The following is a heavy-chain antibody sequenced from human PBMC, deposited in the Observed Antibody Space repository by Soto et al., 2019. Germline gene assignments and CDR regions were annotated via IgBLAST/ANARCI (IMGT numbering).Heavy chain of an antibody. Sequence: EVQLLESGGGLVQPGGSLRLSCAVSGFSFSNSAMTLVRQAPGKGLEWVSGLSGSGDITYNTDSVKGRFAISRDTSKNVVYLQMRSLRAEDTAVYYCAKVPQWVLRYHDWFFDYWGQGTLVTVSS. D-gene: IGHD3-9*01. J-gene: IGHJ4*02. V-gene: IGHV3-23*01. CDR3: AKVPQWVLRYHDWFFDY. CDR2: LSGSGDIT. CDR1: GFSFSNSA.